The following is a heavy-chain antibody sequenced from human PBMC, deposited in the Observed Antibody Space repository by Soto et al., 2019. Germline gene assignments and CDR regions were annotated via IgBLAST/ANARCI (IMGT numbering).Heavy chain of an antibody. CDR1: GFTFSSYG. CDR3: ARDRSLYYMDV. V-gene: IGHV3-33*01. Sequence: GGSLRLSCAASGFTFSSYGMHWVRQAPGKGLEWVAVIWYDGSNKYYADSVKGRFTISRDNSKNTLYLQMNSLRAEDTTVYYCARDRSLYYMDVWGKGTTVTVSS. CDR2: IWYDGSNK. J-gene: IGHJ6*03.